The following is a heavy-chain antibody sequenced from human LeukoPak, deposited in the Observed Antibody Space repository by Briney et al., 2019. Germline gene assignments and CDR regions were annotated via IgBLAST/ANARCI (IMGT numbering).Heavy chain of an antibody. CDR3: ARSHYYDRSSAFDI. CDR1: GFTFSSYW. V-gene: IGHV3-74*01. CDR2: IASDGSST. J-gene: IGHJ3*02. Sequence: GGSLRLSCAASGFTFSSYWMNWVRQAPGKGLVWVSRIASDGSSTTYADSVKGRFSISRDNAKNTLYLQMNSLRVEDTAVYYCARSHYYDRSSAFDIWGQGTMVTVSS. D-gene: IGHD3-22*01.